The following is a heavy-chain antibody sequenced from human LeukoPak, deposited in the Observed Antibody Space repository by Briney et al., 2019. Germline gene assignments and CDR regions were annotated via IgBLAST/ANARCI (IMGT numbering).Heavy chain of an antibody. D-gene: IGHD2-2*01. V-gene: IGHV3-23*01. CDR1: GFTFSSYA. CDR3: ARLDCSSTTCYRAEDYFYYGVDV. CDR2: ISGSGSNT. Sequence: GGSLRLSCAASGFTFSSYAMSWVRQAAGKGLEWVSSISGSGSNTYDADSVKGRFTISRDNSKNTLYLQMNSLRAEDTAVYYCARLDCSSTTCYRAEDYFYYGVDVWGQGTTVTVSS. J-gene: IGHJ6*02.